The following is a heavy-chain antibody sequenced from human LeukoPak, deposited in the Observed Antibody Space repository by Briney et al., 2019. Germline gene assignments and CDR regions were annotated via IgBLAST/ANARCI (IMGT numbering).Heavy chain of an antibody. CDR2: IKQDGSEK. CDR1: GFTFSSYW. D-gene: IGHD3-10*01. J-gene: IGHJ6*03. Sequence: GGSLRLTCAASGFTFSSYWMSWVRQAPGKGLEWVANIKQDGSEKYYVDSVKGRFTISRDNAKNSLYLQMNSLRAEDTAVYYCARDQGSGINYYYYYMDVWGKGTTVTVSS. V-gene: IGHV3-7*01. CDR3: ARDQGSGINYYYYYMDV.